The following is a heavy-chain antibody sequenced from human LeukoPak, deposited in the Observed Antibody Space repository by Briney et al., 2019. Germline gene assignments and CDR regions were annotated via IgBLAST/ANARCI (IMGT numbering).Heavy chain of an antibody. CDR2: IWYDGSNK. V-gene: IGHV3-33*01. D-gene: IGHD3-22*01. J-gene: IGHJ3*02. CDR3: ARDPYDSCAIGAFDI. CDR1: GFTFSSYG. Sequence: GGSLRLSCAASGFTFSSYGMHWVRQAPGKGLEWVAVIWYDGSNKYYADSVKGRFTISRDNSKNTLYLQMNSLRAEDTAVYYCARDPYDSCAIGAFDIWGQGTMVTVSS.